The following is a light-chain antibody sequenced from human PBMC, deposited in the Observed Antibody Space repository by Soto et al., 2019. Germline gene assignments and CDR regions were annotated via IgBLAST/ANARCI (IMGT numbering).Light chain of an antibody. CDR3: DSFTSTSTPFV. Sequence: QAVVTQPASVSGSPGQSITISCTGTSSDVGYYNFVSWYQQHPGKAPKLMIYDVSNRPSGVSNRFSGSKSGNTASLTISGLQAEDEADYYCDSFTSTSTPFVFGTGTKLTVL. CDR2: DVS. CDR1: SSDVGYYNF. J-gene: IGLJ1*01. V-gene: IGLV2-14*03.